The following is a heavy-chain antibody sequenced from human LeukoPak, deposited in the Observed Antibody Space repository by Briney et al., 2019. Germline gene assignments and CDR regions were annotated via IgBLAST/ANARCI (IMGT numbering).Heavy chain of an antibody. CDR1: GFTFSSYA. D-gene: IGHD6-13*01. CDR2: ISSSSSYI. CDR3: AKDAGIAAAGTPAGYYYYYYMDV. V-gene: IGHV3-21*01. J-gene: IGHJ6*03. Sequence: GGSLRLSCAASGFTFSSYAMSWVRQAPGKGLEWVSSISSSSSYIYYADSVKGRFTISRDNSKNTLYLQMNSLRAEDTAVYYCAKDAGIAAAGTPAGYYYYYYMDVWGKGTTVTISS.